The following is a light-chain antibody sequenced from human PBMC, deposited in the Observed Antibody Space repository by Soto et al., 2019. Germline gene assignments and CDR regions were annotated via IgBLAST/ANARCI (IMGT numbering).Light chain of an antibody. J-gene: IGKJ1*01. CDR1: QSVNTN. CDR3: QQYNNWPRT. V-gene: IGKV3-15*01. Sequence: EIGMTQSPATLSVSPGDRATLSCRASQSVNTNLAWYQQKPGQAPRLLIYGASTRATGIPARFSGGGSGTEFTLTISILQSEDFAVYYCQQYNNWPRTFGQGTKVDIK. CDR2: GAS.